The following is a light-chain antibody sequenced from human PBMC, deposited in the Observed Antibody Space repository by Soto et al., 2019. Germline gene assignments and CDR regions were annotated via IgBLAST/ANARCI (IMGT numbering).Light chain of an antibody. CDR3: QHYGSPRT. CDR2: DTS. CDR1: QSVSNYY. J-gene: IGKJ1*01. Sequence: EMVLTQSPGTLSLSPGDRATLSCRASQSVSNYYLAWYQQKPGQAPRLLIYDTSSRATGIPDRFIGSGSGTDFTLTISRLEPEDFAVYYCQHYGSPRTFGQGTKVEIK. V-gene: IGKV3-20*01.